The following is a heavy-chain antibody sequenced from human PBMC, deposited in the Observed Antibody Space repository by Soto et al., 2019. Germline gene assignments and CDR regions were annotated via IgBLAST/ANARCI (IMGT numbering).Heavy chain of an antibody. D-gene: IGHD3-10*01. CDR2: VSSTSSTK. V-gene: IGHV3-48*02. Sequence: GGSLRLSCAASGFTFSSHAMNWGRQAPGKGLELVSFVSSTSSTKNYADSVKGRFTISRDNAKNSLYLQMSSLRDEDTAVYYCARRITMVRGPYYYYGLDVWGQGTTVTVSS. J-gene: IGHJ6*02. CDR3: ARRITMVRGPYYYYGLDV. CDR1: GFTFSSHA.